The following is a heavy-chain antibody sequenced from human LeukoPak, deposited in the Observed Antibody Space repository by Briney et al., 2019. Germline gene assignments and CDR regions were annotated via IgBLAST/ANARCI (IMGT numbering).Heavy chain of an antibody. D-gene: IGHD3-16*01. CDR1: GFTFSSSA. CDR2: ISNNGGYT. CDR3: ATSWGPDTSAFRWGRDGMDV. Sequence: PGGSLRLSCAASGFTFSSSAMSWVRQAPGKGLEWVSAISNNGGYTYYADSVQGRFTISRDNSKSTLCLQMNSLRAEDTAVHYCATSWGPDTSAFRWGRDGMDVWGQGTTVIVS. J-gene: IGHJ6*02. V-gene: IGHV3-23*01.